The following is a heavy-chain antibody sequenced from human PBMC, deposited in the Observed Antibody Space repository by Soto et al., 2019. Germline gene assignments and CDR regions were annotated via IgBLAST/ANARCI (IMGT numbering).Heavy chain of an antibody. V-gene: IGHV4-59*01. D-gene: IGHD6-13*01. CDR2: MYYSGST. CDR3: AREASAGPFDY. J-gene: IGHJ4*02. CDR1: GGSINNDY. Sequence: SETLSLTCTVSGGSINNDYWSWIRQPPGKGLEWIGHMYYSGSTNYNPSLKSRVTISVDTSKNQFSLKLSSVTAADTAVYYCAREASAGPFDYWGQGTLVTVSS.